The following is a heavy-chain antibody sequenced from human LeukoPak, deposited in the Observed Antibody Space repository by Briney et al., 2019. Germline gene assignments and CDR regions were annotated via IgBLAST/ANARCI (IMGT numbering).Heavy chain of an antibody. V-gene: IGHV3-30*04. CDR3: ARDSWGFDF. D-gene: IGHD7-27*01. Sequence: AGSLRLSCAASGFTFSNFAMHWVRQAPGKGLEWVAMMSYDGSNKYTDSVKGRFTISRDNSKNMVDLYMSNLKIEDTAVYYCARDSWGFDFWGQGTLVTVSS. CDR1: GFTFSNFA. J-gene: IGHJ4*02. CDR2: MSYDGSNK.